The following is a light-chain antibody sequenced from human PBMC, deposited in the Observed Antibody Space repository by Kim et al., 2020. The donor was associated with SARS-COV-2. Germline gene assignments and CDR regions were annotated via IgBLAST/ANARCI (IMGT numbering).Light chain of an antibody. Sequence: QSALTQPASVSGSPGQSITISCTGTSSDVGGYNYVSWYQQHPGKVPKLIIYEVSNRPSGVSDRFSGSKSGNTASLTFSGLQADDEADYYCNSYTTTYSWVFGGGTQLTVL. CDR1: SSDVGGYNY. CDR3: NSYTTTYSWV. V-gene: IGLV2-14*03. CDR2: EVS. J-gene: IGLJ3*02.